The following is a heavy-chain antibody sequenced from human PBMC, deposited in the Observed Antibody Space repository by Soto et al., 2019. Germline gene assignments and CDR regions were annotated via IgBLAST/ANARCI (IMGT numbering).Heavy chain of an antibody. CDR2: ISYDGSNK. CDR1: GFTFSSYA. D-gene: IGHD3-9*01. J-gene: IGHJ6*02. Sequence: AGGSLRLSCAASGFTFSSYAMHWVRQAPGKGLEWVAVISYDGSNKYYADSVKGRFTISRDNSKNTLYLQMNSLRAEDTAVYYCARDGAYILTGYYRPYYGMDVWGQGTTVTVSS. CDR3: ARDGAYILTGYYRPYYGMDV. V-gene: IGHV3-30-3*01.